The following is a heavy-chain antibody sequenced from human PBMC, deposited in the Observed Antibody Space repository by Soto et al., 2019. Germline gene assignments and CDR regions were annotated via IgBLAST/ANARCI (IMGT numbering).Heavy chain of an antibody. CDR2: ISAYNGNT. CDR3: ARANEDYYGSGSYYHDY. V-gene: IGHV1-18*01. Sequence: ASVKVSCKASGYTFTSYGISWVRQAPGQGLEWMGWISAYNGNTNYAQKLQGRVTMTTDTSTSTAYMELRSLRSDDTAVYYCARANEDYYGSGSYYHDYWGKGTLVTVSS. D-gene: IGHD3-10*01. J-gene: IGHJ4*02. CDR1: GYTFTSYG.